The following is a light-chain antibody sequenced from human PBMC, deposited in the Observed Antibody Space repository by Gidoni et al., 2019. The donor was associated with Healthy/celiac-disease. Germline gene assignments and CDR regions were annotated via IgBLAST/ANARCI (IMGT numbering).Light chain of an antibody. J-gene: IGKJ4*01. Sequence: EIVLTQSPATPSLSPGERATFSCRASQSVSSYLAWYQQKPGQAPRLLIYDASNRATGIPARFSGSGSGTDFTLTISSLEPEDFAVYYCQQRSNWPPTFGGGTKVEIK. CDR1: QSVSSY. CDR2: DAS. CDR3: QQRSNWPPT. V-gene: IGKV3-11*01.